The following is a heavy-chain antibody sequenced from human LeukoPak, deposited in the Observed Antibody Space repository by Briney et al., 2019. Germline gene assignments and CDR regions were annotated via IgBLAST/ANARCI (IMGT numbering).Heavy chain of an antibody. CDR1: GFPFSSHG. D-gene: IGHD2-15*01. V-gene: IGHV3-53*01. J-gene: IGHJ4*01. Sequence: GGSLRLSCAGSGFPFSSHGMNWVRQAPGKGLEWVSFIYSGGNTHYSDSVKGRFTISRDNSKNTLYLQMNSLRAEDTAIYYCARRAGEYSHPYDYWGQGTLVTVSS. CDR2: IYSGGNT. CDR3: ARRAGEYSHPYDY.